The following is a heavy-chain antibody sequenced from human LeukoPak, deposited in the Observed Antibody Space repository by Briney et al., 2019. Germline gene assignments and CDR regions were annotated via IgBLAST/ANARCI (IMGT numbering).Heavy chain of an antibody. CDR2: ISSSNTI. V-gene: IGHV3-48*01. Sequence: QPGGSLRLSCAASGFTFSSYSMTWVRQAPGKGLEWVSYISSSNTIYYADSVKGRFTISRDNAKNSLYLQMNGLRAEDTAVYYCARARFQGTWISDYWGQGTLVTVSS. J-gene: IGHJ4*02. CDR1: GFTFSSYS. D-gene: IGHD5-12*01. CDR3: ARARFQGTWISDY.